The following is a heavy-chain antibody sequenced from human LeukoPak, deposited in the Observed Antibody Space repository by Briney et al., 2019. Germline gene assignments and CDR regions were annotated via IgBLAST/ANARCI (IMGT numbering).Heavy chain of an antibody. CDR3: AKDLDKYCSSTSCSYEGRMDV. CDR2: ISGSGGST. J-gene: IGHJ6*04. V-gene: IGHV3-23*01. D-gene: IGHD2-2*01. CDR1: GFTFSSYA. Sequence: GGSLRLSCAASGFTFSSYAMSWVRQAPGKGLEWVSAISGSGGSTYCADSVKGRFTISRDNSKNTLYLQMNSLRAEDTAVYYCAKDLDKYCSSTSCSYEGRMDVWGKGTTVTVSS.